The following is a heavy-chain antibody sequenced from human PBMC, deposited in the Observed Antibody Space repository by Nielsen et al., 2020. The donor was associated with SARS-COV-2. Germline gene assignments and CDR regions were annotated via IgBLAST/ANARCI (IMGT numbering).Heavy chain of an antibody. Sequence: GESLKISCAASGFTFSSYAMSWVRQAPGKGLEWVSVIYSGGSRTYYADSVKGRFTISRDNSKNTLYLQMNSLRAEDTAVYYCAKLRSSSSDYWGQGTLVTVSS. CDR3: AKLRSSSSDY. D-gene: IGHD6-13*01. J-gene: IGHJ4*02. CDR2: IYSGGSRT. V-gene: IGHV3-23*03. CDR1: GFTFSSYA.